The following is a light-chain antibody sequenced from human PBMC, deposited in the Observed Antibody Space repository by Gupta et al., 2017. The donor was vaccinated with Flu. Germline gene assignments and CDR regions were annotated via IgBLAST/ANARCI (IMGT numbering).Light chain of an antibody. J-gene: IGKJ5*01. V-gene: IGKV1-5*03. CDR3: QHHNSYWVT. CDR1: KDINIW. CDR2: SAS. Sequence: DIQMTQSPSTLSASIGDRVTITCRASKDINIWLAWYQQKPGKAPRLLIYSASTLESEVPSRFSGSGSGTEFTLTISSVQPEDFAIYYCQHHNSYWVTFGQGTRL.